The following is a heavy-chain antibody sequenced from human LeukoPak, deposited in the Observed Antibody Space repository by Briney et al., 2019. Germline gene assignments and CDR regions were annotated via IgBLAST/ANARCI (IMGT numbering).Heavy chain of an antibody. V-gene: IGHV4-59*01. CDR3: ARVAVGEHYDFWSGSFYGMDV. J-gene: IGHJ6*02. D-gene: IGHD3-3*01. CDR2: IYYSGST. Sequence: SETLSLTCTVSGGSISSYHWSWIRQPPGKGLEWIGYIYYSGSTNYNPSLKSRVTISVDTSKNQFSLKLSSVTAADTAVYYCARVAVGEHYDFWSGSFYGMDVWGQGTTVTVSS. CDR1: GGSISSYH.